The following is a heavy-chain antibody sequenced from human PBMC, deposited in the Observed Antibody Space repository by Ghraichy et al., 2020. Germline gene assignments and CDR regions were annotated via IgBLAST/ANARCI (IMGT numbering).Heavy chain of an antibody. CDR2: IIPIFGTA. V-gene: IGHV1-69*13. J-gene: IGHJ3*02. Sequence: SVKVSCKASGGTFSSYAISWVRQAPGQGLEWMGGIIPIFGTANYAQKFQGRVTITADESTSTAYMELSSLRSEDTAVYYCARDWSGSSQTNRTRAFDIWGQGTMVTVSS. CDR1: GGTFSSYA. CDR3: ARDWSGSSQTNRTRAFDI. D-gene: IGHD1-26*01.